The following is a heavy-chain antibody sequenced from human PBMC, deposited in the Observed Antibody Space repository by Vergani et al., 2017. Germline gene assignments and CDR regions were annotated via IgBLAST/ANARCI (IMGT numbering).Heavy chain of an antibody. CDR2: IYHTGNT. CDR3: ARLIGVGYSRSWFYFDS. Sequence: QVQLQQWGAGLLKPSETLSLTCAVYGGSFSGYYWSWIRQPPGRGLEWIGSIYHTGNTYFSPSLKSRVTISVDTSKTQFSLKLTSVTAADTAVYYCARLIGVGYSRSWFYFDSWGQGSLVTVSS. J-gene: IGHJ4*02. V-gene: IGHV4-34*01. D-gene: IGHD6-13*01. CDR1: GGSFSGYY.